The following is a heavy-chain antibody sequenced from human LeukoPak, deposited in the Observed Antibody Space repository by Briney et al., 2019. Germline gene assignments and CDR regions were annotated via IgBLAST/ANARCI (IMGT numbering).Heavy chain of an antibody. J-gene: IGHJ4*02. D-gene: IGHD6-25*01. V-gene: IGHV1-18*04. CDR3: ARDRDPLIAAAIDY. Sequence: ASVKVSCKASGYTFTSYYMHWVRQAPGQGLEWMGWISAYNGNTNYAQKLQGRVTMTTDTSTSTAYMELRSLRSDDTAVYYCARDRDPLIAAAIDYWGQGTLVTVSS. CDR1: GYTFTSYY. CDR2: ISAYNGNT.